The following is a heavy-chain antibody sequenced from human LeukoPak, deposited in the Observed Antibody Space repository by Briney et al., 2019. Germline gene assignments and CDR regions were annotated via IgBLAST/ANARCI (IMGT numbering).Heavy chain of an antibody. J-gene: IGHJ6*03. CDR2: INHKEST. D-gene: IGHD3-10*01. Sequence: PSETLSLTCAVYGVSFSGYYWSWLRQPPGKGLEWLGEINHKESTNYSPSLKSRFTISIDTSKNQFSLKLSSVTAADTAVYYCARGMVRGFINTSYYYYYMDVWGEGATVTVSS. CDR1: GVSFSGYY. V-gene: IGHV4-34*01. CDR3: ARGMVRGFINTSYYYYYMDV.